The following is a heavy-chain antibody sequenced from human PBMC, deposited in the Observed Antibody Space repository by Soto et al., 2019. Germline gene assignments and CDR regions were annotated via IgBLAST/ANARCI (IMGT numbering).Heavy chain of an antibody. CDR1: GGTLSSYA. Sequence: QVQRVQSGAEVKKPGSSVKVSCKASGGTLSSYAISWVRQAPGQGVEWMGGFIPIFGTGNYAQKFQGTVTITAAESTRTATMELSSQRSEVTAVYYFARAPCSYASRGYSPRFDCWGQGPLVTLSP. J-gene: IGHJ4*02. V-gene: IGHV1-69*01. D-gene: IGHD3-22*01. CDR3: ARAPCSYASRGYSPRFDC. CDR2: FIPIFGTG.